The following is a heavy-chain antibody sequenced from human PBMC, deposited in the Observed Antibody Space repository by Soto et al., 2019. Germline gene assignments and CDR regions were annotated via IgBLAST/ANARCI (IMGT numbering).Heavy chain of an antibody. V-gene: IGHV4-30-2*01. Sequence: PSETLSLTCAVSGGSISSGGYSWSWIRQPPGKGLEWIGYIYHSGSTYYNPSLKSRVTISVDRSKNQFSLKLSSVTAADTAVYYCVVVAFFSDNQNWFDPWGQGNLVTVSS. CDR1: GGSISSGGYS. J-gene: IGHJ5*02. CDR3: VVVAFFSDNQNWFDP. D-gene: IGHD5-12*01. CDR2: IYHSGST.